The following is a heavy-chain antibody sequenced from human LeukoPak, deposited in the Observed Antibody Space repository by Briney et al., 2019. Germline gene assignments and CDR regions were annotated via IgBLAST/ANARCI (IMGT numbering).Heavy chain of an antibody. J-gene: IGHJ4*02. Sequence: PGGSLRLSCAASGFTFSSYGMHWVRQAPGKGLEWVAVISYDGSNKYYADSVKGRFTISRDNSKNTLYLQMNSLRAEDTAVYYCALTAMVTRWGQGTLVTVSS. D-gene: IGHD5-18*01. V-gene: IGHV3-30*03. CDR3: ALTAMVTR. CDR1: GFTFSSYG. CDR2: ISYDGSNK.